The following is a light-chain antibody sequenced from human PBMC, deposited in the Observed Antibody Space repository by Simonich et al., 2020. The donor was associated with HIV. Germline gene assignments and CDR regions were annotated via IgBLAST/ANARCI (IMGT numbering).Light chain of an antibody. CDR2: EDF. CDR3: QAWDSSTENLV. CDR1: KLGDKY. V-gene: IGLV3-1*01. Sequence: SYELTQPPSVSVSPGHTASITCSGDKLGDKYACWYQPKPGQSPVLVLYEDFKRPSGIPGRFAGSNSGNTATLTISGTQAMDEADYYCQAWDSSTENLVFGGGTKLTVL. J-gene: IGLJ2*01.